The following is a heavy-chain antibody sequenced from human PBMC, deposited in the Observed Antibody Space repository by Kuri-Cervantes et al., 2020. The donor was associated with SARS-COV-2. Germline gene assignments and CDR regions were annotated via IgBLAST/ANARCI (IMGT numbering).Heavy chain of an antibody. CDR2: IYYSGST. V-gene: IGHV4-34*01. CDR1: GGSFSDYY. CDR3: ARDLGPPYAFDI. J-gene: IGHJ3*02. Sequence: GSLRLSCAVYGGSFSDYYWSWVRQPPGKGLEWIGSIYYSGSTYYNPSLKSRVTISVDRSKTQFSLRLTSLTAADTAVYYCARDLGPPYAFDIWGQGTMVTVSS.